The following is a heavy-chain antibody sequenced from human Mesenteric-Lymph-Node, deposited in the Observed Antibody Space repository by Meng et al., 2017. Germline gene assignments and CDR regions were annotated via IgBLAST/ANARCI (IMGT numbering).Heavy chain of an antibody. D-gene: IGHD6-19*01. CDR2: ISTNTWNP. CDR3: GTLKYTSGFYGPAY. Sequence: GRLEESGAELKKPGALVKVSWKSSGYTFTRYPMNWVRQAPGQGLEWMGWISTNTWNPTYAQGFTGRFVFSVDTSVSTAYLQISSLKAEDTAVYYCGTLKYTSGFYGPAYWGQGALVTVSS. V-gene: IGHV7-4-1*02. J-gene: IGHJ4*02. CDR1: GYTFTRYP.